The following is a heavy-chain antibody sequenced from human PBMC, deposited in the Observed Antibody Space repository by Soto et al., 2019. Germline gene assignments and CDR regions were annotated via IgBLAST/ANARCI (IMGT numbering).Heavy chain of an antibody. V-gene: IGHV1-18*01. J-gene: IGHJ4*02. Sequence: GASVKVSCKASGYTFTSYGISWVRQAPGQGLEWMGWIIAYNGNTNYAQKLQGRVTMTTDTSTSTAYMELRSLRSDDTAVYYCARDARTEPNPEHYYDSSGLDYWGQGTLVTVSS. CDR3: ARDARTEPNPEHYYDSSGLDY. CDR2: IIAYNGNT. CDR1: GYTFTSYG. D-gene: IGHD3-22*01.